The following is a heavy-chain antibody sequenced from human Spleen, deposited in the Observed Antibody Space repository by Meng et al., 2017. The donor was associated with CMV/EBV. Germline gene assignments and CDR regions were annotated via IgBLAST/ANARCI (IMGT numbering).Heavy chain of an antibody. CDR3: ARERYCSGGSCYSVNWFDP. D-gene: IGHD2-15*01. CDR1: TFSSYA. Sequence: TFSSYAISWVRQAPGQGLEWMGGIIPIFGTANYAQKFQGRVTITTDESTSTAYMELSSLRSEDTAVYYCARERYCSGGSCYSVNWFDPWGQGTLVTVSS. J-gene: IGHJ5*02. CDR2: IIPIFGTA. V-gene: IGHV1-69*05.